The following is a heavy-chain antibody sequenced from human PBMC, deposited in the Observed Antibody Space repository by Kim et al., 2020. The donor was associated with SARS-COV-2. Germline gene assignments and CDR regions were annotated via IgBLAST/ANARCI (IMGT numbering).Heavy chain of an antibody. Sequence: SQTLSLTCAISGDSVSSNSAAWNWIRQSPSRGLEWLGRTYYRSKWYNDYAVSVKSRITINPDTSKNQFSLQLNSVTPEDTAVYYCARSAYYYGSGSYYKQGSWFDPWGQGTLVTVST. V-gene: IGHV6-1*01. D-gene: IGHD3-10*01. J-gene: IGHJ5*02. CDR1: GDSVSSNSAA. CDR2: TYYRSKWYN. CDR3: ARSAYYYGSGSYYKQGSWFDP.